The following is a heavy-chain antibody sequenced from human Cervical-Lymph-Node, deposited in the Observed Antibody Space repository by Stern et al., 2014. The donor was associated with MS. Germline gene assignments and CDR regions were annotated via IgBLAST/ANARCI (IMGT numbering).Heavy chain of an antibody. J-gene: IGHJ4*02. CDR3: AKALDY. CDR1: GFTFSSYG. V-gene: IGHV3-30*18. Sequence: VQLVESGGGVVQPGRSLRLSCAASGFTFSSYGMHWVRQAPGQGLEWVAVISYDGSNKYYADSVKGRFTISRDNSKNTLYLQMNSLRAEDTAVYYCAKALDYWGQGTLVTVSS. CDR2: ISYDGSNK.